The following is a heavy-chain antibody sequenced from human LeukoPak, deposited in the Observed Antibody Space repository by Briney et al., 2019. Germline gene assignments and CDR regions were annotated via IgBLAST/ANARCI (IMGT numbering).Heavy chain of an antibody. CDR1: GFTFSSYA. Sequence: PTGGSLRLSCAASGFTFSSYAMIWVRQAPGKGLEWVSAISGSGGSTYYADSVKGRFTISRDNSKNTLYLQMNSLRAEDTAVYYCAKDSVDYGESVYYFDYWGQGTLVTVSS. V-gene: IGHV3-23*01. CDR3: AKDSVDYGESVYYFDY. D-gene: IGHD4-17*01. J-gene: IGHJ4*02. CDR2: ISGSGGST.